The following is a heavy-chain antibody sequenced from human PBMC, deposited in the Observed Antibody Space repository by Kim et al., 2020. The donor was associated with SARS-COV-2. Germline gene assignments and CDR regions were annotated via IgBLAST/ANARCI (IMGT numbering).Heavy chain of an antibody. CDR1: GGTFSSYA. Sequence: SVKVSCKASGGTFSSYAISWVRQAPGQGLEWMGGIIPIFGTANYAQKFQGRVTITADESTSTAYMELSSLRSEDTAVYYCARDPGAYGDYVYYYGMDVWGQGTTVTVSS. CDR2: IIPIFGTA. V-gene: IGHV1-69*13. D-gene: IGHD4-17*01. J-gene: IGHJ6*02. CDR3: ARDPGAYGDYVYYYGMDV.